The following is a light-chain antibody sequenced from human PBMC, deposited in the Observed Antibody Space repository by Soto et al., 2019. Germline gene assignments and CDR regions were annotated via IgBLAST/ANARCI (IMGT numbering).Light chain of an antibody. V-gene: IGKV1-39*01. CDR2: AAS. CDR3: QQSYSTPPLT. CDR1: QSISIY. Sequence: DIQMTQSPSSLSASVGDRVTITCRASQSISIYLNWYQQKPGKAPKVLIYAASSLQSGVPPRFSGSGSGTDFTLTISSLQPEDFATYYCQQSYSTPPLTFGGGTKVDI. J-gene: IGKJ4*01.